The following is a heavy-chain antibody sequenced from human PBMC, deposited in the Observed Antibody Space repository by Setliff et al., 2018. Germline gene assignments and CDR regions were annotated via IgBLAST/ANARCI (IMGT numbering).Heavy chain of an antibody. CDR3: ARSGDYIWGSYRPYYFDH. V-gene: IGHV4-39*07. J-gene: IGHJ4*02. Sequence: PSETLSLTCIVSGGSISSSSYYWGWIRQPPGKGLEWIGSIDYSGTIYYNPSLKSRVTISVDTSKNQVSLKLSSVTAADTAVYYCARSGDYIWGSYRPYYFDHWGQGTLVTVS. CDR2: IDYSGTI. D-gene: IGHD3-16*02. CDR1: GGSISSSSYY.